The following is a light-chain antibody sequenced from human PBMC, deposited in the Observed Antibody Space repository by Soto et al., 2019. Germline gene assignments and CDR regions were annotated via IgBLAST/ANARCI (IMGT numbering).Light chain of an antibody. J-gene: IGLJ2*01. CDR2: EGS. CDR3: CSYAGSSTLV. V-gene: IGLV2-23*01. CDR1: SSDVGSYNL. Sequence: QSVLTQPASVSGSPGQSITISCTGTSSDVGSYNLVSWYQQHPGKAPKLMIYEGSKRPSGVSNPFSGSKSGNTASLTISGLQAEDEADYYCCSYAGSSTLVFGGGTQLTVL.